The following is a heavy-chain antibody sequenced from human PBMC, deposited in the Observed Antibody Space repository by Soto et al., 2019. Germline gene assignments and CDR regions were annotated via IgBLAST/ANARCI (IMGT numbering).Heavy chain of an antibody. CDR2: INASGGST. CDR3: AKAGYYDSSGYGMDV. D-gene: IGHD3-22*01. CDR1: GYTFTSYA. Sequence: SVKVSCKASGYTFTSYAMHWVRQAPGQRLEWMGRINASGGSTNYAQKFQGRVTMTRDTSTSTAYMELSSLRSDDTAVYYCAKAGYYDSSGYGMDVWGQGTTVTVSS. V-gene: IGHV1-3*01. J-gene: IGHJ6*02.